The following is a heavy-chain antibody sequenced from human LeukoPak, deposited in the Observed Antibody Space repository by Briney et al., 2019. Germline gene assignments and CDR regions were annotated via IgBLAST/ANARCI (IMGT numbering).Heavy chain of an antibody. CDR3: ARARGGYYYYMDV. CDR1: GGSISSYY. V-gene: IGHV4-59*01. CDR2: IYYSGST. J-gene: IGHJ6*03. D-gene: IGHD3-10*01. Sequence: SETLSLTCTVSGGSISSYYWSWIRQPPGKGLEWIGYIYYSGSTNYNPSLKSRVTISVDTSKNQFSLKLSSVTAADTAVYYCARARGGYYYYMDVWGKGTTVTVSS.